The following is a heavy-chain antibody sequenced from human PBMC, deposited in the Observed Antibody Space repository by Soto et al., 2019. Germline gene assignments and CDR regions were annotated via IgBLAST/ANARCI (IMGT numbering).Heavy chain of an antibody. J-gene: IGHJ5*02. CDR3: GGYSGDGIWS. D-gene: IGHD1-26*01. CDR1: GFTFSSYS. V-gene: IGHV3-64*01. CDR2: ISSNGGTT. Sequence: EVQLVESGGGLVQPGGSLRLSCAASGFTFSSYSMHWVRQAPGKGLEYVSAISSNGGTTSYAYSVKGRFTISRDNSKHMLYLQMVSLRAEDMAVYYCGGYSGDGIWSWGQGTLVPVSS.